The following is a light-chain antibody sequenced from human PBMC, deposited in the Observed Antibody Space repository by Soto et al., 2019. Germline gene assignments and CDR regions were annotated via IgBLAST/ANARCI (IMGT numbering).Light chain of an antibody. CDR3: QQYNSILKT. J-gene: IGKJ1*01. Sequence: DIQMTQSPSTLSASVGDRVTITCRASQSISSWLAWYQQKPGKAPKLLIYDASSLESGVPSRFSGSGSGTESTLTISSLQPDDFATYYCQQYNSILKTFGQGTKVDIK. CDR2: DAS. CDR1: QSISSW. V-gene: IGKV1-5*01.